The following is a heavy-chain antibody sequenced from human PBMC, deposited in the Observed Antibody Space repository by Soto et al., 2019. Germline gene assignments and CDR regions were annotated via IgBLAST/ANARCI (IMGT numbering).Heavy chain of an antibody. Sequence: SVKVSCKASGYTFTSYGISWVRQAPGQGLEWMGWISAYNGNTNYAQKLQGRVTMTTDTSTSTAYMELRSLRSDDTAVYYCARVNKYCTNGVCFPNWFDPWGQGTLVTVSS. CDR3: ARVNKYCTNGVCFPNWFDP. D-gene: IGHD2-8*01. J-gene: IGHJ5*02. CDR1: GYTFTSYG. V-gene: IGHV1-18*01. CDR2: ISAYNGNT.